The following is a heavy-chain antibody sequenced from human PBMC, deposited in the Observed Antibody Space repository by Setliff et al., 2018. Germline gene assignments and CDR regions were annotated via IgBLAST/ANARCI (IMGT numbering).Heavy chain of an antibody. V-gene: IGHV3-7*03. Sequence: GESLKISCEASGFIFSMYKMSWVRQAPGKGLEWVANIKQDGSEKSYVDSVKGRFTISRDNAKKSLYLQTNSLRVEETAVYYCARDRGGAWELTDYWGQGTLVTVSS. CDR1: GFIFSMYK. D-gene: IGHD1-26*01. CDR2: IKQDGSEK. J-gene: IGHJ4*02. CDR3: ARDRGGAWELTDY.